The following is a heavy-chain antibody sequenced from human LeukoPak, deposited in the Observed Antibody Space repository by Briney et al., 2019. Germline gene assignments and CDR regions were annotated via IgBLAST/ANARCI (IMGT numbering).Heavy chain of an antibody. CDR3: ATRKDFDY. V-gene: IGHV3-30-3*01. CDR2: ISYDGSNK. Sequence: GGSLRLSCAASGFTFSSYAMHWVRQAPGKGLEWVAVISYDGSNKYYADSVKGRFTISRDNSKNTLYLQMNSLRAEDTAVYYCATRKDFDYWGQGTLVTVSS. J-gene: IGHJ4*02. CDR1: GFTFSSYA.